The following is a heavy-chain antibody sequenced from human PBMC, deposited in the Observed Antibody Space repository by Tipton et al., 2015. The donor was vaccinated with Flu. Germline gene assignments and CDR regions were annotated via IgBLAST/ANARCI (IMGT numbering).Heavy chain of an antibody. CDR3: ARVGALWLQTGFFDY. CDR1: GGSISSSSYY. J-gene: IGHJ4*02. Sequence: TLSLTCTVSGGSISSSSYYWGWIRQPPGKGLEWIGSIYYSGSTYYNPSLKSRVTISVDTSKNQFSLKLSSVTAADTAVYYCARVGALWLQTGFFDYWGQGTLVTVSS. D-gene: IGHD5-24*01. V-gene: IGHV4-39*07. CDR2: IYYSGST.